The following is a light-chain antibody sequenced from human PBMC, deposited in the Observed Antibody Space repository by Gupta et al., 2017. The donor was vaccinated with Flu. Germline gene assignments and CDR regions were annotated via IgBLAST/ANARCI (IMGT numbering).Light chain of an antibody. CDR1: QSVSSY. J-gene: IGKJ2*02. CDR3: QQRSNWPPWT. V-gene: IGKV3-11*01. Sequence: ATLSLSPGERATLSCRASQSVSSYLAWYQQKPGQAPRLLIYDASNRATGIPARFSGSGSGTDFTLTISSLEPEDFAVYYCQQRSNWPPWTFGQGTKLEIK. CDR2: DAS.